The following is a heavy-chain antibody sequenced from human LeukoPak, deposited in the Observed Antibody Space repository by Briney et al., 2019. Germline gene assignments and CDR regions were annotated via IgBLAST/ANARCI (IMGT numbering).Heavy chain of an antibody. D-gene: IGHD6-19*01. V-gene: IGHV4-59*01. CDR1: GGSISSYY. CDR2: IYYSGST. J-gene: IGHJ4*02. Sequence: SETLSLTCTVSGGSISSYYWSWIRQPPEKGLEWIGYIYYSGSTNYNPSLKSRVTISVDTSKNQFSLKLSSVTAADTAVYYCARDLAVASYFDYWGQGTLVTVSS. CDR3: ARDLAVASYFDY.